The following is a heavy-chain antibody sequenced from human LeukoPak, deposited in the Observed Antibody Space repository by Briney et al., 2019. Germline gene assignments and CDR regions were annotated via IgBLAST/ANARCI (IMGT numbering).Heavy chain of an antibody. CDR2: IYYSGSA. D-gene: IGHD4-17*01. V-gene: IGHV4-31*03. CDR3: ARQGALDYGDFYFDY. J-gene: IGHJ4*02. CDR1: GGSLSSGGYY. Sequence: PSQALSLTCTVSGGSLSSGGYYWSWIRQHPGKGLEWIEYIYYSGSAYYNPSLESRVTISVDTSKNQFSLKLSSVTAADTAVYYCARQGALDYGDFYFDYWGQGTLVTVSS.